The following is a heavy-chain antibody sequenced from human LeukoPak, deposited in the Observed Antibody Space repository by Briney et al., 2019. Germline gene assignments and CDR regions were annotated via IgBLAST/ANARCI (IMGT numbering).Heavy chain of an antibody. V-gene: IGHV1-46*01. CDR2: INPSGGST. CDR1: GYTFTSYY. J-gene: IGHJ4*02. CDR3: ARVPGYGSGSYYEYYFDY. Sequence: GASVKVSCKASGYTFTSYYMHWVRQAPGQGPEWMGIINPSGGSTSYAQKFQGRVTMTRDTSTSTVYMELSSLRSEDTAVYYCARVPGYGSGSYYEYYFDYWGQGTLVTVSS. D-gene: IGHD3-10*01.